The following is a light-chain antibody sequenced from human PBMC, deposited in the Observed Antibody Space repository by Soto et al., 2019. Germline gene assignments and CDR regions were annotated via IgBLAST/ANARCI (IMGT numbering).Light chain of an antibody. V-gene: IGKV1-16*02. CDR3: QQYHTYPRT. CDR1: QRVGKY. Sequence: DIQMNQSPSSLSVSVGARVTITCRASQRVGKYLAWFQQKPGRAPESLIYDISTLQSGVPSKFSGSGYGTDFTLTINSLQPEASATYYCQQYHTYPRTFGQGKRLEI. CDR2: DIS. J-gene: IGKJ5*01.